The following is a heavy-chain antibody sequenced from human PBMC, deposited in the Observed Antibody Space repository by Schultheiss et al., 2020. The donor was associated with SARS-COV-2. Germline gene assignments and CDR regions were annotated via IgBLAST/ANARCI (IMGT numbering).Heavy chain of an antibody. CDR1: GFTFSSYS. CDR3: ARHGVLPYSSSSTSFDY. CDR2: IKQDGSEK. Sequence: GGSLRLSCAASGFTFSSYSMNWVRQAPGKGLEWVANIKQDGSEKYYVDSVKGRFTISRDNAKNSLYLQMNSLRAEDTAVYYCARHGVLPYSSSSTSFDYWGQGTLVTVSS. J-gene: IGHJ4*02. V-gene: IGHV3-7*02. D-gene: IGHD6-6*01.